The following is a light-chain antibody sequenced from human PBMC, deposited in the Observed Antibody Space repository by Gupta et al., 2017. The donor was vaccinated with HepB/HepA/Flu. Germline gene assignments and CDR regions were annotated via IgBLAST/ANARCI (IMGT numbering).Light chain of an antibody. V-gene: IGKV2-30*01. CDR2: EVS. CDR3: MQGTHAGFT. Sequence: DVVMTQSPLSLPVTLGQPASIYCRSSQSLLYSDGNTYLSWYQQRPGQSPRRLMYEVSKRDSGVPDRFSGSGSGTYFTLRIIRVEAEDVGVYYCMQGTHAGFTFGPGTKVAIK. J-gene: IGKJ3*01. CDR1: QSLLYSDGNTY.